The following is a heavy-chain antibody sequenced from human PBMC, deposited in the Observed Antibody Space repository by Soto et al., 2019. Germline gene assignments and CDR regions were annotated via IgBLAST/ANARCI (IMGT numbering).Heavy chain of an antibody. CDR1: GVPFSSYC. CDR3: ARFPLSITMIVV. J-gene: IGHJ4*02. CDR2: ISYDGSNK. D-gene: IGHD3-22*01. Sequence: GGSLRLSCAASGVPFSSYCMHWVRQAPGKGLEWVAVISYDGSNKYYADSVKGRFTISRDNSKNTLYLQMNSLRAEDTAVYYCARFPLSITMIVVWGQGTLVTVSS. V-gene: IGHV3-30-3*01.